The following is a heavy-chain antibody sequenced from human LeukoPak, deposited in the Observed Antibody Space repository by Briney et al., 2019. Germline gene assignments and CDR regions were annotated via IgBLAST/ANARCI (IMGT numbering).Heavy chain of an antibody. CDR3: VSGDFRF. D-gene: IGHD2-21*01. Sequence: PGGSLRLSCAVSGFTFSRYTMHWVPQAPGKGLEWVTLISEDGTKNFSDESVKGRFPVSRKNYKNMLLHQMNSLRREDTAVYYCVSGDFRFWGQGTLVTVSS. J-gene: IGHJ4*02. V-gene: IGHV3-30*04. CDR1: GFTFSRYT. CDR2: ISEDGTKN.